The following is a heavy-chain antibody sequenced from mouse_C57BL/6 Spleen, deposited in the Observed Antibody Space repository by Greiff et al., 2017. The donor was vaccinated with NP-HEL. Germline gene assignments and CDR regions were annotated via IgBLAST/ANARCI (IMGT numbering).Heavy chain of an antibody. CDR1: GFTFSDYY. D-gene: IGHD1-1*01. CDR2: ISNGGGST. V-gene: IGHV5-12*01. CDR3: ARHRTTVAYFDV. Sequence: EVQVVESGGGLVQPGGSLKLSCAASGFTFSDYYMYWVRQTPEKRLEWVAYISNGGGSTYYPDTVKGRFTISRDNAKNTLYLQMSRLKSEDTAMYYCARHRTTVAYFDVWGTGTTVTVSS. J-gene: IGHJ1*03.